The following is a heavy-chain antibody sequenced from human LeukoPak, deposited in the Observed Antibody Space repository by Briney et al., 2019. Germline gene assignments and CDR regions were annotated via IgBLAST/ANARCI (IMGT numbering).Heavy chain of an antibody. J-gene: IGHJ4*02. CDR3: ARSIAVAGGPLGY. Sequence: GESLKISCKGSGYSFSNYWIGWVRQMPGKGLEWMGIIYPGDSDTRYSPSFRGQVTISADKSISTAYLQWSSLKASDTAMYYCARSIAVAGGPLGYWGQGTLVTVSS. CDR2: IYPGDSDT. D-gene: IGHD6-19*01. V-gene: IGHV5-51*01. CDR1: GYSFSNYW.